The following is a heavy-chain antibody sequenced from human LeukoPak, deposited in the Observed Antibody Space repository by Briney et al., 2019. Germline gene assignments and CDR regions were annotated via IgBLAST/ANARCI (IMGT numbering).Heavy chain of an antibody. CDR2: IIPILGIA. V-gene: IGHV1-69*04. J-gene: IGHJ3*02. D-gene: IGHD3-22*01. Sequence: SVNVSCKASGGTFSSYAISWVRQAPGQGLEWMGRIIPILGIANYAQKFQGRVTITADKSTSTAYMELSSLRSEDTAVYYCARPQVIRDAFDIWGQGTMVTVSS. CDR3: ARPQVIRDAFDI. CDR1: GGTFSSYA.